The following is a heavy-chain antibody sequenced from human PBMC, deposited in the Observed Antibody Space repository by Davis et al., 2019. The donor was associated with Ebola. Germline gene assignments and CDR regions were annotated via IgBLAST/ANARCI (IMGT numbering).Heavy chain of an antibody. Sequence: SETLSPTCTVPAGSISSYYCRWIRQPPGKGLEWIGYIYYSGSTNYNPSLKSRVTISVDTSKNQFSLKLSSVTAADTAVYYCARGRQMGWFDPWGQGALVTVSS. D-gene: IGHD5-24*01. CDR1: AGSISSYY. CDR2: IYYSGST. CDR3: ARGRQMGWFDP. V-gene: IGHV4-59*08. J-gene: IGHJ5*02.